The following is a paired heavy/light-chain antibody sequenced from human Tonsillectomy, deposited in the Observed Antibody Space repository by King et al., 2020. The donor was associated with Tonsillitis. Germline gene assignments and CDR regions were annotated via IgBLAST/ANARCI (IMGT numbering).Heavy chain of an antibody. D-gene: IGHD6-13*01. CDR1: GYIFTDYW. V-gene: IGHV5-51*01. Sequence: EVQLVQSGAEVKKPGESLRISCKGSGYIFTDYWIGWVRQMPGKGLEWMGIIYPADADTRYSPSFRGQVTISVDKSISTAYLQWTNLKASDTAKYYCARVRRSTWYAEYDAFDIWGQGTMVTVS. CDR2: IYPADADT. J-gene: IGHJ3*02. CDR3: ARVRRSTWYAEYDAFDI.
Light chain of an antibody. CDR2: AAS. CDR1: QGVSNS. CDR3: QQYSNYPFS. J-gene: IGKJ3*01. V-gene: IGKV1-16*01. Sequence: DIQMTQSPSSLSASVGDRVTITCRASQGVSNSLAWFQQKPGKAPKSLIYAASSLHSGVPSRFSGSGSGAHFTLTISSLQPEDFATYYCQQYSNYPFSFGPGTKVDIK.